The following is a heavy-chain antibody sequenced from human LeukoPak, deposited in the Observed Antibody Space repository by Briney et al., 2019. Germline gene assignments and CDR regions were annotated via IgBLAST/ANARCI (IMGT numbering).Heavy chain of an antibody. D-gene: IGHD1-26*01. CDR1: GFTFSSYG. Sequence: GGSLRLSCAASGFTFSSYGMSWVRQAPGKGLEWVSAISGSGGNTYYADSVKGRFTISRDNAKNSLYLQMNSLRAEDTALYYCARDLYSGSYRVFDYWGQGTLVTVSS. J-gene: IGHJ4*02. V-gene: IGHV3-23*01. CDR3: ARDLYSGSYRVFDY. CDR2: ISGSGGNT.